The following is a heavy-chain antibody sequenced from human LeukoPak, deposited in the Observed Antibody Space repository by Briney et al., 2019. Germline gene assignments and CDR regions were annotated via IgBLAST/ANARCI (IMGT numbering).Heavy chain of an antibody. V-gene: IGHV4-38-2*02. Sequence: SETLSLTCTVSGYSISSGYYWGWIRQPPGKGLEWIGSIYHSGSTYYNPSLKSRVTISVDTSKNQFSLKLSSVTAADTAVYYCARDPRGYYFDYWGQGTLVTVSS. CDR1: GYSISSGYY. D-gene: IGHD3-16*01. J-gene: IGHJ4*02. CDR3: ARDPRGYYFDY. CDR2: IYHSGST.